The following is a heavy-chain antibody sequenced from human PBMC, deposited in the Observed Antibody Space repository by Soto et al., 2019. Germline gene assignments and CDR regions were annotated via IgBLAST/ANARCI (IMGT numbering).Heavy chain of an antibody. V-gene: IGHV3-33*01. CDR1: GFTFSSYG. Sequence: PGGSLRLSCAASGFTFSSYGMHWVRQAPGKGLEWVAVIWYDGSNKYYADSVKGRFTISRDNSKNTLYLQMNSLRAEDTAVYYCARDQYYDSSGYNYFDYWGQGTLVTVSS. J-gene: IGHJ4*02. D-gene: IGHD3-22*01. CDR3: ARDQYYDSSGYNYFDY. CDR2: IWYDGSNK.